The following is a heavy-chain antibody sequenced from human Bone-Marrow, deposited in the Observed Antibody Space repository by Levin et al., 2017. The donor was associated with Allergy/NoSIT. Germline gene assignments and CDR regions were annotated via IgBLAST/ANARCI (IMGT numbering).Heavy chain of an antibody. V-gene: IGHV3-33*01. Sequence: PGGSLRLSCVASGFTFSDYGMHFVRQAPGKGLEWVALVWDDGSKEFYADSVKGRFTISRDNSKNTVYLHMHSLRAEDSAVYYCATSTLTDAFDIWGLGTRVIVS. D-gene: IGHD2-15*01. J-gene: IGHJ3*02. CDR2: VWDDGSKE. CDR1: GFTFSDYG. CDR3: ATSTLTDAFDI.